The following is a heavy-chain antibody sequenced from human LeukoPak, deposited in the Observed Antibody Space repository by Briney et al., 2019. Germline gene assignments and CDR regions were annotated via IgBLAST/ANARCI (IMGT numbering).Heavy chain of an antibody. CDR3: ATEANGRHYDY. Sequence: PGGSLRLSCTTSGLTFSTSGFNWVRQAPGKGLEWVASIGPTGFDRYHADSIKGRFTISRDNANNFLYLQMDSLRAEDTAVYYCATEANGRHYDYWGQGTLLTVSS. D-gene: IGHD2-8*01. CDR2: IGPTGFDR. J-gene: IGHJ4*02. V-gene: IGHV3-21*06. CDR1: GLTFSTSG.